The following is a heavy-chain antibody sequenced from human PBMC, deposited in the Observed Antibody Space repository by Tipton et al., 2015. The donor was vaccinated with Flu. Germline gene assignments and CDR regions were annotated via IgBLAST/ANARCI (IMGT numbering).Heavy chain of an antibody. CDR2: INQDGSEK. J-gene: IGHJ4*02. Sequence: SLRLSCAVSRSTFSTYWMDWVRQTPEKGLEWVANINQDGSEKHYVDSVKGRFTISRDNAKNSLYLQLNSLRVEDTAVYYCSESLNFWGQGTRVTVSS. CDR1: RSTFSTYW. CDR3: SESLNF. V-gene: IGHV3-7*01.